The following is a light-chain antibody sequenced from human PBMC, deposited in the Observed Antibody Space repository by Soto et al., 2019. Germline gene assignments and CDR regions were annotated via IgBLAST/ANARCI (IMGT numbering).Light chain of an antibody. CDR3: SSYAGGFVV. J-gene: IGLJ3*02. V-gene: IGLV2-14*01. Sequence: QSALTQPASVSGSPGQSITISCTGTSRDIGAHTYVSWFQQHPGKVPKVIIYNVSTRPSGISDRFSGSKSGNTASLTISGLQAEDEADYYCSSYAGGFVVFGGGTKLTVL. CDR1: SRDIGAHTY. CDR2: NVS.